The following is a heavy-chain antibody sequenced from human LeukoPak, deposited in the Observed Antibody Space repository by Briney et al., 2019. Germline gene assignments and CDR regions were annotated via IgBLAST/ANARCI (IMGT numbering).Heavy chain of an antibody. CDR2: IKQDGSEK. CDR3: ARDYYDFWSGYFDY. CDR1: GGSFSGYY. Sequence: RTSETLSLTCAVYGGSFSGYYWSWIRQPPGKGLEWVANIKQDGSEKYYVDSVKGRFTISRDNAKNSLYLQMNSLRAEDTAVYYCARDYYDFWSGYFDYWGQGTLVTVSS. D-gene: IGHD3-3*01. V-gene: IGHV3-7*03. J-gene: IGHJ4*02.